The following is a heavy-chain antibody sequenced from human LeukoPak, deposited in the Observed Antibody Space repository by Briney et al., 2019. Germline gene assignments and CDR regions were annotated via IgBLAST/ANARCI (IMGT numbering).Heavy chain of an antibody. CDR1: GLTFSNYA. D-gene: IGHD1-26*01. V-gene: IGHV3-23*01. Sequence: PGGSLRLSCAASGLTFSNYAMTWVRQAPGNEQEWVSGISAGSGSTYYADSVKGRFTISKDNSKNTLYLQMSSLRAEDTAIYYCAIHESSIPYWGQGTLVTVSS. CDR3: AIHESSIPY. CDR2: ISAGSGST. J-gene: IGHJ4*02.